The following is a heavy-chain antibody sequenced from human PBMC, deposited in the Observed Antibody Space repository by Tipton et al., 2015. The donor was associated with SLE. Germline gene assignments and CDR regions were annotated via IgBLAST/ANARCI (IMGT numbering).Heavy chain of an antibody. CDR3: TTGGGNY. V-gene: IGHV3-7*05. CDR1: GFTFSSYW. CDR2: IKQGGSEK. Sequence: GSLRLSCAASGFTFSSYWMSWVRQAPGKGLEWVANIKQGGSEKYYVDSVKGRFTISRDNAKNSLYLQMNSLKTEDTAVYYCTTGGGNYWGQGTLVTVSS. D-gene: IGHD3-16*01. J-gene: IGHJ4*02.